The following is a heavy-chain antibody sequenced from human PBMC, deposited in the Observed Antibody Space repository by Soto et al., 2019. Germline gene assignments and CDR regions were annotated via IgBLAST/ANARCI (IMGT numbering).Heavy chain of an antibody. D-gene: IGHD1-26*01. CDR2: IIPIFGTA. Sequence: GASVKVSCKASGGTFSSYAISWVRQAPGQGLEWMGGIIPIFGTANYAQKFQGRVTITADESTSTAYMELSSLRSEDTAVYYCARASGHMTGATFGFDYWGQGTLVTVSS. J-gene: IGHJ4*02. CDR1: GGTFSSYA. V-gene: IGHV1-69*13. CDR3: ARASGHMTGATFGFDY.